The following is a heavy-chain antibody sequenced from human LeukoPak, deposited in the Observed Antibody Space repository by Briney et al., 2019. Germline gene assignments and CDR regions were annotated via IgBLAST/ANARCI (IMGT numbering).Heavy chain of an antibody. V-gene: IGHV4-31*03. CDR2: IYYSGST. D-gene: IGHD3-3*01. CDR3: ARTYYDFWSGYYTGILGHYFDY. CDR1: GGSISSGGYY. Sequence: SETLSLTCTVSGGSISSGGYYWSWIRQHPGTGLEWIGYIYYSGSTYCNPSLKSRVTISVDTSKNQFSLKLSSVTAADTAVYYCARTYYDFWSGYYTGILGHYFDYWGQGTLVTVSS. J-gene: IGHJ4*02.